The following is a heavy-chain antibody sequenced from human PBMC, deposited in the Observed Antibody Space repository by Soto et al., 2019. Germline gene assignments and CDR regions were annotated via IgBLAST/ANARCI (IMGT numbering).Heavy chain of an antibody. D-gene: IGHD4-17*01. Sequence: GGSVRLSCAASGFTFSSYAMSWVRQAPGKGLEWVSAISGSGGSTYYADSVKGRFTISRDNSKNTLYLQMNSLRAEDTAVYYCAKDVDYGEYYYFDYWGQGTLLTVSS. J-gene: IGHJ4*02. V-gene: IGHV3-23*01. CDR3: AKDVDYGEYYYFDY. CDR1: GFTFSSYA. CDR2: ISGSGGST.